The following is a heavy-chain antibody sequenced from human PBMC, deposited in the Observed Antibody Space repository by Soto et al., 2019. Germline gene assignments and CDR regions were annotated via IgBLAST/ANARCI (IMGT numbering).Heavy chain of an antibody. CDR2: IYYSGST. J-gene: IGHJ4*02. CDR1: GGSIGSGGYY. V-gene: IGHV4-31*03. D-gene: IGHD5-12*01. Sequence: SETLSLTCTVSGGSIGSGGYYWSWIRQHPGKGLEWIGYIYYSGSTYYNPSLKSRVTISVDTSKNQFSLKLSSVTAADTAVYYCARGNGYNQAFDYWGQGTLVTVSS. CDR3: ARGNGYNQAFDY.